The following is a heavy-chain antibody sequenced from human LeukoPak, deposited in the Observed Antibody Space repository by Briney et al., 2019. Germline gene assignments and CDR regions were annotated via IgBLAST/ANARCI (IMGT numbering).Heavy chain of an antibody. J-gene: IGHJ4*02. CDR2: ISYDGSNK. V-gene: IGHV3-30*04. D-gene: IGHD1-26*01. Sequence: GRSLRLSCAASGFTFSSYAMHWVRQAPGKGLEWVAVISYDGSNKYYADSVKGRFTISRDNSKNTLYLQMNSLRAEDTAVYYCARDPSNSGSYYVLDYWGQGTLVTVSS. CDR3: ARDPSNSGSYYVLDY. CDR1: GFTFSSYA.